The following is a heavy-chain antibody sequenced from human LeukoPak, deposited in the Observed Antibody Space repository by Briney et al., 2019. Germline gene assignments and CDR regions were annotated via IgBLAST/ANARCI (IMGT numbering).Heavy chain of an antibody. Sequence: PSETLSLTCAVYGGSFSGYYWSWIRQPPGEGLEWIGEINHSGSTNYDPSLKSRVTISVDTSKNQFSLKLSSVTAADTAVYYCARVAGDYDGQYYFDYWGQGTLVTVSS. V-gene: IGHV4-34*01. CDR1: GGSFSGYY. CDR2: INHSGST. J-gene: IGHJ4*02. CDR3: ARVAGDYDGQYYFDY. D-gene: IGHD4-23*01.